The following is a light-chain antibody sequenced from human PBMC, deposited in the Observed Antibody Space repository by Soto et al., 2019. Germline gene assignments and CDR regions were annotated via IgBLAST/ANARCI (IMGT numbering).Light chain of an antibody. Sequence: EIVMTQSPATLSVSPGETATLSCRASQSVSSNLAWYQQKPGQAPRLLIYGASTRATGIPARFSGSGSGTEFTLTISSLQSEDFAVYYCQQYNNWPITFGPGTKVDIK. CDR1: QSVSSN. V-gene: IGKV3-15*01. CDR2: GAS. CDR3: QQYNNWPIT. J-gene: IGKJ3*01.